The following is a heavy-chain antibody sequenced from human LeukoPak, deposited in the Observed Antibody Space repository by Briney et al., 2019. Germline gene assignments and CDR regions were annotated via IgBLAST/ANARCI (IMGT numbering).Heavy chain of an antibody. CDR3: ARVSLGRSSGYTYNWFDP. V-gene: IGHV6-1*01. CDR1: GDSVSSNSAA. Sequence: SQTLSLTCAISGDSVSSNSAAWNWIRQSPSRGLEWLGRTYYRSKWYNDYAVSVKSRITINPDTSKNQFSLQLNSVTPEDTAVYYCARVSLGRSSGYTYNWFDPWGQGTLVTVSS. CDR2: TYYRSKWYN. D-gene: IGHD3-22*01. J-gene: IGHJ5*02.